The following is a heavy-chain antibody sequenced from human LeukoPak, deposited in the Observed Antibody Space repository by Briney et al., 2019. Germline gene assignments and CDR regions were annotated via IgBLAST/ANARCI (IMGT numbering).Heavy chain of an antibody. CDR2: IYSSGST. CDR1: GETISTYY. J-gene: IGHJ4*02. Sequence: PSDTLLLTCTVSGETISTYYWSSIRQPPGKGLEWIGYIYSSGSTRNNPSLTCRVALSLDTSMNQFYLKLTSVTAADTAVYYCARGREEGDFDYWGQGTLVSVSS. D-gene: IGHD3-16*01. V-gene: IGHV4-59*07. CDR3: ARGREEGDFDY.